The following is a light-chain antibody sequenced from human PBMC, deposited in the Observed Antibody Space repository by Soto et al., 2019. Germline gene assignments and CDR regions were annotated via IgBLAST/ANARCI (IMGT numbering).Light chain of an antibody. CDR2: GNN. J-gene: IGLJ2*01. Sequence: SALTKPPSASGTPGQMVTISCSGSGSSIGTNTVNWYRQLPGTAPKLLIYGNNQRPSGVPDRFSGSKSGTSASLAISGLQSEDEAEYYCAAWDGSLNNVLFGGGTKVTVL. CDR1: GSSIGTNT. CDR3: AAWDGSLNNVL. V-gene: IGLV1-44*01.